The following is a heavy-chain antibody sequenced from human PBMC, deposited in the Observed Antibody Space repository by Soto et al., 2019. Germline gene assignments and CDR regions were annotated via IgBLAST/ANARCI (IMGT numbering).Heavy chain of an antibody. J-gene: IGHJ5*02. V-gene: IGHV4-59*01. CDR2: AYYSGST. Sequence: PSETLSLTCTVSGGSISHYYWRWIRQSQRKGLEWIGYAYYSGSTDYNPSLKSRVTMSVDTSKNQVSLKLNSVTTADTAVYYCARYSSTYGGVGTGVVKENWFDPWGPGTLVTVSS. CDR1: GGSISHYY. D-gene: IGHD2-2*01. CDR3: ARYSSTYGGVGTGVVKENWFDP.